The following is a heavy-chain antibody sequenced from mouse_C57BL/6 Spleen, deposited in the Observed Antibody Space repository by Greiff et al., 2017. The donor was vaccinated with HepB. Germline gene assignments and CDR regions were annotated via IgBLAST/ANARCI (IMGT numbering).Heavy chain of an antibody. CDR1: GYTFTSYW. CDR2: IYPGSGST. Sequence: QVQLQQPGAELVKPGASVKMSCKASGYTFTSYWITWVKQRPGQGLEWIGDIYPGSGSTNYNEKFKSKATLPVDTSSSTAYMQLSSLPSEDSAVYYCAFGTYAMGYWGQGTSVTVSS. J-gene: IGHJ4*01. CDR3: AFGTYAMGY. V-gene: IGHV1-55*01. D-gene: IGHD4-1*01.